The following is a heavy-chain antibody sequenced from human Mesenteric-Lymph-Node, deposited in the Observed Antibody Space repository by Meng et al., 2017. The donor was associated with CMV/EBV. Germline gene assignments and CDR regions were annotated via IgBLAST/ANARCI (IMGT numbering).Heavy chain of an antibody. J-gene: IGHJ4*02. CDR3: ARDRRGYCDSTTCYRVFDY. D-gene: IGHD2-2*02. V-gene: IGHV4-34*01. CDR1: GGSFSGYY. CDR2: ITHSVST. Sequence: GSLRLSCAAYGGSFSGYYWSWIRQTPAKGLEWIGEITHSVSTSYNPSLKSRVIMSVDTPKNQFSLKLSSVTAADTAVYYCARDRRGYCDSTTCYRVFDYWDQGTLVTVSS.